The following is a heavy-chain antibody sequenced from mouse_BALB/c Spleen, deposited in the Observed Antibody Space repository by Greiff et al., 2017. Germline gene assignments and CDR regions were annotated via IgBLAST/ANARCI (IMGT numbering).Heavy chain of an antibody. D-gene: IGHD2-14*01. Sequence: EVKLVESGGGLVKPGGSLKLSCAASGFTFSSYAMSWVRQTPEKRLEWVASISSGGSTYYPDSVKGRFTIPRDNARNILYLQMSSLRSEDTAMYYCAREGEVRRMDYWGQGTSVTVSS. CDR1: GFTFSSYA. V-gene: IGHV5-6-5*01. J-gene: IGHJ4*01. CDR2: ISSGGST. CDR3: AREGEVRRMDY.